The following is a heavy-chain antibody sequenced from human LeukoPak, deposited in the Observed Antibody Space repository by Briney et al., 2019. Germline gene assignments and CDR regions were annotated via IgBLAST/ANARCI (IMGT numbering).Heavy chain of an antibody. CDR1: GGTFSSYA. Sequence: ASVKVSCKASGGTFSSYAISWVRQAPGQGLEWMGRIIPILGIANYAQKFQGGVTITADKSTSTAYMELSSLRSEDTAVYYCASAGYCSGGSCYSYLSWGQGTLVTVSS. J-gene: IGHJ5*02. V-gene: IGHV1-69*04. CDR3: ASAGYCSGGSCYSYLS. D-gene: IGHD2-15*01. CDR2: IIPILGIA.